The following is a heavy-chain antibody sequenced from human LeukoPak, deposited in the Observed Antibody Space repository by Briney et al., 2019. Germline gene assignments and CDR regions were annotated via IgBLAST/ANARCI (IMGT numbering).Heavy chain of an antibody. Sequence: GSLRLSRAASGFTFRSYAMHRVRQAPGKGLEWVAVISYDGSNKYYADSVKGRFTISRDNSKNTLYLQMNSLRAEDTAVYYCARGPLTSKYYYDSSGYVDYWGQGTLVTVSS. D-gene: IGHD3-22*01. CDR2: ISYDGSNK. CDR1: GFTFRSYA. J-gene: IGHJ4*02. V-gene: IGHV3-30*04. CDR3: ARGPLTSKYYYDSSGYVDY.